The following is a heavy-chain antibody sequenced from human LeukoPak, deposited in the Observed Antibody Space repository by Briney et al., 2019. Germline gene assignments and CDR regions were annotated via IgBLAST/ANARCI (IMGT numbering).Heavy chain of an antibody. J-gene: IGHJ4*02. CDR2: ISWNSGSI. CDR1: GFTFDDYA. V-gene: IGHV3-9*01. D-gene: IGHD3-3*01. CDR3: AKDMRGSYYGFDY. Sequence: GGSLRLSCAASGFTFDDYAMHWVRQAPGKGLEWVSGISWNSGSIGYADSVKGRFTISRDNAKNSLYLQMNSLRAEDTALYYCAKDMRGSYYGFDYWGQGTLVTVSS.